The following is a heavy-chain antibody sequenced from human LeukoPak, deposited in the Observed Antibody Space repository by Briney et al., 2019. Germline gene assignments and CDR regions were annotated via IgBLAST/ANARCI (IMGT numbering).Heavy chain of an antibody. V-gene: IGHV4-39*01. Sequence: SETLSLTCTVSGDSISSSRDYSGWISQPPGKGLEWIGSIYYSGSTDYNPSLKSRVTMSVETSKNQFSLNLSSVTAEDTAVYFCARLERSGSYFLQVWGQGTLVTVSS. CDR3: ARLERSGSYFLQV. CDR1: GDSISSSRDY. CDR2: IYYSGST. D-gene: IGHD3-10*01. J-gene: IGHJ4*02.